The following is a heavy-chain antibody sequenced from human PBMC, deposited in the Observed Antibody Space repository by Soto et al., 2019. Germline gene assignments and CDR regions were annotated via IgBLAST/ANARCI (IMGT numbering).Heavy chain of an antibody. D-gene: IGHD3-22*01. CDR2: INPSGGST. J-gene: IGHJ5*02. Sequence: ASVKASCKASGYTFTSYYMHWVQQAPGQGLEWMGIINPSGGSTSYAQKFQGRVTMTRDTSTSTVYMELSSLRSEDTAVYYCARAWYYYGSSGYYRFDPWGQGTLVTVSS. CDR3: ARAWYYYGSSGYYRFDP. CDR1: GYTFTSYY. V-gene: IGHV1-46*01.